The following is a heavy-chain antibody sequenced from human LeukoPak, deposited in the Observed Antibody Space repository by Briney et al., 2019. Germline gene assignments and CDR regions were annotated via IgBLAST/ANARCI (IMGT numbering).Heavy chain of an antibody. CDR3: AKDSKSSGYYFTMSFDY. J-gene: IGHJ4*02. CDR2: ICGGGGST. V-gene: IGHV3-23*01. CDR1: GFTFSSYA. Sequence: GGSLRLSCAASGFTFSSYAMSWVRQAPGKGVEWVSSICGGGGSTYSADSVKGLFTISRDNSKNTLSLQMNSLRAEDTAVYYCAKDSKSSGYYFTMSFDYWGQGTLVTVSS. D-gene: IGHD3-22*01.